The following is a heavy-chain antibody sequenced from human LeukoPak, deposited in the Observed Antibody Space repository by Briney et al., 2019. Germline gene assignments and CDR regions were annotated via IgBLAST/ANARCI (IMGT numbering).Heavy chain of an antibody. CDR1: GFTFNNYA. CDR2: IRIDGTSK. V-gene: IGHV3-30*02. Sequence: GGSLRLSCAASGFTFNNYAMHWVRQAPGKGLEWLAFIRIDGTSKYYADFVKGRFTISRDNSKYTVFLQMNSLRPEDTAVYFCARDQAGSGHYADRWGQGTLVTVSS. CDR3: ARDQAGSGHYADR. J-gene: IGHJ5*02. D-gene: IGHD3-10*01.